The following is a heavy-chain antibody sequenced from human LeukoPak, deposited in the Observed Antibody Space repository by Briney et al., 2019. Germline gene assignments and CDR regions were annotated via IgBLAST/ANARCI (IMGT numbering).Heavy chain of an antibody. CDR1: GGTFSSYA. D-gene: IGHD1-14*01. CDR3: ARDRNPGKINIMDV. CDR2: IIPIFGTA. Sequence: ASVKVSCKASGGTFSSYAISWVRQAPGQGLEWMGGIIPIFGTANYAQKFQGRVTIIADKSTSTAYMELSSLRSEDTAVYYCARDRNPGKINIMDVWGKGTTVTVSS. V-gene: IGHV1-69*06. J-gene: IGHJ6*04.